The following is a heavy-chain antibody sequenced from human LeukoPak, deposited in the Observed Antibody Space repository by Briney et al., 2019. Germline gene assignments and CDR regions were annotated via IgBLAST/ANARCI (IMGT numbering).Heavy chain of an antibody. CDR1: GYTFTSYD. CDR2: MNPNSGNT. Sequence: ASVKVSCKASGYTFTSYDINWGRQATGQGLEWMGWMNPNSGNTGYAQKFQGRVTMTRNTSISTAYMELRSRRSEDTAVYYCARGTEITMVRGFKYNYYYYMDVWAKGPRSPSP. CDR3: ARGTEITMVRGFKYNYYYYMDV. V-gene: IGHV1-8*01. J-gene: IGHJ6*03. D-gene: IGHD3-10*01.